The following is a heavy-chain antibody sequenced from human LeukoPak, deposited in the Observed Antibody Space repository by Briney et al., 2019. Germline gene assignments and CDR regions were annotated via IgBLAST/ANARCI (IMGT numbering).Heavy chain of an antibody. CDR1: GSTFSDYY. CDR2: ISSSSSTI. CDR3: ARDRKYPNAFDI. J-gene: IGHJ3*02. V-gene: IGHV3-11*04. D-gene: IGHD2/OR15-2a*01. Sequence: GGSLRLSCAASGSTFSDYYMSWIRQAPGKGLEWVSYISSSSSTIYYADSVKGRFTISRDNAKNSLYLQMNSLRAEDTAVYYCARDRKYPNAFDIWGQGTMVTVSS.